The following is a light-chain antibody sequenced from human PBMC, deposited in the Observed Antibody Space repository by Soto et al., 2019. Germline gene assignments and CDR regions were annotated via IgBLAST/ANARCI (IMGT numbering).Light chain of an antibody. CDR2: GNH. V-gene: IGLV1-40*01. CDR3: QSYDGRLSGYV. CDR1: SSNIGAPYD. J-gene: IGLJ1*01. Sequence: QSALTQPPSVSWTPGQTVVISCSGSSSNIGAPYDVNCYRKISGTAPKLLIYGNHNRPSEVPERFSGSKSGTSATLAITGLQAEDEADYYCQSYDGRLSGYVFGTGTKVTVL.